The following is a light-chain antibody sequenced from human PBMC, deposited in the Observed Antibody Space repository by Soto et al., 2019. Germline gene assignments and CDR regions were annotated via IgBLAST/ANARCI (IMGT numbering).Light chain of an antibody. CDR2: SDN. CDR1: SSNIGSGP. Sequence: QSVLTQPPSASGTPGQRVTISCSGSSSNIGSGPVNWYQQLPGTAPQLLIYSDNQRPSGVPDRFSASKSGTSASLAISGLQSEDEADYHCAAWDDALSGPVFGGGTQLTVL. V-gene: IGLV1-44*01. CDR3: AAWDDALSGPV. J-gene: IGLJ2*01.